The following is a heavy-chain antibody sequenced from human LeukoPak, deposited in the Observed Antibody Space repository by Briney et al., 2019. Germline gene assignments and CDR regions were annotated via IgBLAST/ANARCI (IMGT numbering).Heavy chain of an antibody. Sequence: PSETLSLTCTVSGGSISTYYWSWIRQPPGKGLEWIGEINHSGSTNYNPSLKSRVTISVDTSKNQFSLKLSSVTAADTAVYYCARGYLHSNWFDPWGQGTLVTVSS. CDR3: ARGYLHSNWFDP. CDR1: GGSISTYY. J-gene: IGHJ5*02. V-gene: IGHV4-34*01. CDR2: INHSGST. D-gene: IGHD2-15*01.